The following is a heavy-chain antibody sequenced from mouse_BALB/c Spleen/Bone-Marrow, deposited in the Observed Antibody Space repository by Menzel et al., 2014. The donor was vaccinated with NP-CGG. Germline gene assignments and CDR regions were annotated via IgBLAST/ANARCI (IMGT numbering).Heavy chain of an antibody. CDR3: ARDRGLTYFDY. J-gene: IGHJ2*01. CDR1: GFTFTDYY. V-gene: IGHV7-3*02. CDR2: IRNKANGYTT. D-gene: IGHD2-4*01. Sequence: EVKVVESGGGLVQPGDSLRLSCATSGFTFTDYYMNWVRQPPGKALEWLGFIRNKANGYTTEYSASVKGRFTISRDNSRSILYLQMNTLRAEDSATYYCARDRGLTYFDYWGQGTTLTVSS.